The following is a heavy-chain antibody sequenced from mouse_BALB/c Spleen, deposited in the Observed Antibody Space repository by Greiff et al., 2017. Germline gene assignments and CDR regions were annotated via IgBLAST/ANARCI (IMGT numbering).Heavy chain of an antibody. Sequence: DVQLQESGGGLVQPGGSLKLSCAASGFAFSRYWMSWVRQAPGKGLEWIGEINPDSSTINYTPSLKDKFTVSRDNAKNTLYLQMSKVRSEDTALYYCARDYYRAASFAYWGQGTLVTVSA. J-gene: IGHJ3*01. V-gene: IGHV4-1*02. CDR2: INPDSSTI. D-gene: IGHD2-14*01. CDR3: ARDYYRAASFAY. CDR1: GFAFSRYW.